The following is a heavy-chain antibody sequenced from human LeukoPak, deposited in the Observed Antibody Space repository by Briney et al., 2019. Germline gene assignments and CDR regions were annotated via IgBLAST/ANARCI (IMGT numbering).Heavy chain of an antibody. CDR2: IYPGDSDT. J-gene: IGHJ4*02. Sequence: GESLQISCQGSGYSFTSYWIGWVRQMPGKGLEWMGIIYPGDSDTRYSPSFQGQVTISADKSISTAYLQWSSLKASDTAMYYCARTTMDYGGNPLYFDYWGQGTLVTVSS. D-gene: IGHD4-23*01. CDR1: GYSFTSYW. V-gene: IGHV5-51*01. CDR3: ARTTMDYGGNPLYFDY.